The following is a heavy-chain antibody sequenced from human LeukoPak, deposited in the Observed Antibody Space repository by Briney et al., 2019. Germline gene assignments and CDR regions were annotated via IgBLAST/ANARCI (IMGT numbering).Heavy chain of an antibody. V-gene: IGHV3-23*01. CDR1: RFTFSTFT. CDR2: ISDGGHST. CDR3: ARERAGERPRPLLSYNYMDV. D-gene: IGHD3-16*01. Sequence: GGTLRLSCAASRFTFSTFTMNWVRQAPGKGLEWVSGISDGGHSTYYADSVKGRFTISRDNSKDTVYLLMNSLRAEDTAVYFCARERAGERPRPLLSYNYMDVWGKGTTVTISS. J-gene: IGHJ6*03.